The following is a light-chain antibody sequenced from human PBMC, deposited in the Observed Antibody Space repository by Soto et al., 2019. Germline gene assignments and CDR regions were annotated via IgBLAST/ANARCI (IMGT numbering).Light chain of an antibody. V-gene: IGLV2-14*01. CDR2: EVS. CDR1: SGDVGGYDY. J-gene: IGLJ1*01. Sequence: QSALTQPASVSGSPGQSITISCTGTSGDVGGYDYVSWYQQHPGKAPKLMIYEVSNRPSGVSNRFSGSKSGNPASLTISGLQAEDEADYYCSSYTSSSTYVFGTGTKLTVL. CDR3: SSYTSSSTYV.